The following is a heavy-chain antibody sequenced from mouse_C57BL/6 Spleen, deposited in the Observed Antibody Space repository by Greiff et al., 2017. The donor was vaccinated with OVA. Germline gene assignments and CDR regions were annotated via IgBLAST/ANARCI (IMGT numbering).Heavy chain of an antibody. CDR2: ISYSGST. Sequence: EVMLVESGPGMVKPSQSLSLTCTVTGYSITSGYDWHWIRHFPGNKLEWMGYISYSGSTNYNPSLKSRISITHDTSKNHFFLKLNSVTTEDTATYYCAILSGDYAMDYWGQGASVTVSS. J-gene: IGHJ4*01. V-gene: IGHV3-1*01. CDR3: AILSGDYAMDY. CDR1: GYSITSGYD.